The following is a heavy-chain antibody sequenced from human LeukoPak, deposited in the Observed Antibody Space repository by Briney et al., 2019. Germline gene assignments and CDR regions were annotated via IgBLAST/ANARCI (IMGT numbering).Heavy chain of an antibody. V-gene: IGHV3-9*03. D-gene: IGHD6-13*01. Sequence: QPGGSLRLSCAAYGFTLDDYAMQWVRQAPGKGLGWVSGVSWNSAKIAYADSVKGRFTISRDNAKQSLYPQMNSLRAEDIAFSYSAKGTSRYSSTWLDSWGQGALVTVSS. CDR1: GFTLDDYA. CDR2: VSWNSAKI. J-gene: IGHJ4*02. CDR3: AKGTSRYSSTWLDS.